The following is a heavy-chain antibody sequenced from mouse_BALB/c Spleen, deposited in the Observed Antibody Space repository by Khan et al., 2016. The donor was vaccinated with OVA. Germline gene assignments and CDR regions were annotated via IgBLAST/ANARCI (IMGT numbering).Heavy chain of an antibody. V-gene: IGHV8-12*01. D-gene: IGHD2-3*01. Sequence: QVTLKESGPGILQPSQTLSLTCSFSGFSLSSSGMGVNWIRQPSGKGLEWLAHIYWDDDKRYNPFLKRRLPISRDTSRNQVFLKITSVETADTATYYWARGPWLLHYAMDYWGQGTSVTVSS. J-gene: IGHJ4*01. CDR3: ARGPWLLHYAMDY. CDR2: IYWDDDK. CDR1: GFSLSSSGMG.